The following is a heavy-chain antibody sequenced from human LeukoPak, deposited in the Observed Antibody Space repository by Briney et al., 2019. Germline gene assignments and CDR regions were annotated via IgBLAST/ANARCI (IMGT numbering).Heavy chain of an antibody. D-gene: IGHD4-17*01. CDR2: TYYRCRWYN. CDR3: ARERTTVTMPNLRPQYYFDY. Sequence: SQTLSLTCAISGDSVSSNTAGWSWIRQSPSRGLEWLGRTYYRCRWYNDDAGSVKSRITINAYTAKTQFSLKLSSVTAADTAVYYCARERTTVTMPNLRPQYYFDYWGQGTLVTVSS. J-gene: IGHJ4*02. V-gene: IGHV6-1*01. CDR1: GDSVSSNTAG.